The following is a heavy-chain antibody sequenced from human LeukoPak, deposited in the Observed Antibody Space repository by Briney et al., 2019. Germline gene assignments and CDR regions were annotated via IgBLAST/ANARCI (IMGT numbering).Heavy chain of an antibody. CDR3: ARVAGTTAWYYYYMDV. J-gene: IGHJ6*03. CDR2: ISSSSSYI. D-gene: IGHD1-7*01. CDR1: GFTFSSYS. Sequence: GESLRLSCAASGFTFSSYSMNWVRQAPGKGLEWVSSISSSSSYIYYADSVKGRFTISRDNAKNSLYLQMNSLRAEDTAVYYCARVAGTTAWYYYYMDVWGKGTTVTVSS. V-gene: IGHV3-21*01.